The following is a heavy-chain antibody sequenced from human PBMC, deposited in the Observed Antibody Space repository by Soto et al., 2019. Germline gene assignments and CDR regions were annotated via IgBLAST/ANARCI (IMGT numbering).Heavy chain of an antibody. J-gene: IGHJ3*01. CDR3: ARDGEFMFRDAFDV. V-gene: IGHV4-30-4*01. CDR2: IYYNGNT. CDR1: GASISSDDYY. D-gene: IGHD3-10*01. Sequence: PSETLSLTYTVSGASISSDDYYWAWIRQPPGKGLEWIGYIYYNGNTYYTPSLKSRVSISADTSMNQFSLRLNSVTPADTALYYCARDGEFMFRDAFDVWGQGTMVTVSS.